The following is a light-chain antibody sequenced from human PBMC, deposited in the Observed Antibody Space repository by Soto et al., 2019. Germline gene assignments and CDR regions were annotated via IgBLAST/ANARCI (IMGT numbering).Light chain of an antibody. J-gene: IGKJ1*01. CDR2: GAS. CDR1: QSVSNNY. Sequence: EIVLTHSPGTLSLSPGERATLSCRASQSVSNNYLAWYQQKPGQAPRLLIYGASNRATGIPDRFSGSGSGTDFTLTISRLEPEDFAVYYGQQYGSSGTFGQGTKVDIK. CDR3: QQYGSSGT. V-gene: IGKV3-20*01.